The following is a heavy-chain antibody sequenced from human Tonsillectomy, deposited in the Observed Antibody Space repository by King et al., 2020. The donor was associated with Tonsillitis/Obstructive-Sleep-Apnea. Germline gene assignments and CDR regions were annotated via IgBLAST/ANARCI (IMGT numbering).Heavy chain of an antibody. D-gene: IGHD2-2*01. V-gene: IGHV4-34*01. Sequence: QVQLPQWGARLLKPSETLSLTCAVYGGSFSDFYWSWIRQPPGKGLEWIGEINHSGSTNYNPSLKSRVTISVDTSKNQFSLKLNSVTAADTAVYYCARYCSSATCYGGYYMDVWGKGTTVTVSS. CDR2: INHSGST. J-gene: IGHJ6*03. CDR1: GGSFSDFY. CDR3: ARYCSSATCYGGYYMDV.